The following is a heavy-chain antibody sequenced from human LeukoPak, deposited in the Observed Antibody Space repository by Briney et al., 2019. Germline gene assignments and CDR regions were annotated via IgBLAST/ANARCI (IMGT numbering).Heavy chain of an antibody. CDR3: ARRVYYYYGMDV. CDR1: GGSISSSSYY. CDR2: IYYSGST. J-gene: IGHJ6*04. V-gene: IGHV4-39*01. Sequence: PSETLSLTCTVSGGSISSSSYYWGWIRQPPGKGLEWIGSIYYSGSTYYNPSLKSRVTISVDTSKNQFSLKLSSVTAADTAVYYCARRVYYYYGMDVWGKGTTVTVSS.